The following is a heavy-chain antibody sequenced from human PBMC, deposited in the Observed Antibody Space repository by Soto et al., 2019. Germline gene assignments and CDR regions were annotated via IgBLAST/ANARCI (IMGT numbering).Heavy chain of an antibody. CDR1: GFTFSNYA. V-gene: IGHV3-23*01. CDR3: AKSLRTAAFDY. D-gene: IGHD1-1*01. Sequence: EVQLLESGGGLVQRGGSLRLSCAASGFTFSNYAMTWVRQAPGKGLEWVSRISSTGSSTYYADSVKGRFTISRDNSKNTLSLQINSLRAEDTAVYYCAKSLRTAAFDYWGQGALVTVFS. J-gene: IGHJ4*02. CDR2: ISSTGSST.